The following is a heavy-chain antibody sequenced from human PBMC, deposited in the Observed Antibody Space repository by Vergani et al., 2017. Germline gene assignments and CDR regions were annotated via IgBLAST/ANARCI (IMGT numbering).Heavy chain of an antibody. CDR3: ARQSRDVFCTNGVCPLGY. CDR1: GFTFSSYS. CDR2: ISSSSSYI. D-gene: IGHD2-8*01. J-gene: IGHJ4*02. V-gene: IGHV3-21*01. Sequence: EVQLLESGGGLAQPGGSLRLSCAASGFTFSSYSMNWVRQAPGKGLEWVSSISSSSSYIYYADSVKGRFTISRDDSKNSLHLQMNNLRAEDTAVYYCARQSRDVFCTNGVCPLGYWGQGALVTVSS.